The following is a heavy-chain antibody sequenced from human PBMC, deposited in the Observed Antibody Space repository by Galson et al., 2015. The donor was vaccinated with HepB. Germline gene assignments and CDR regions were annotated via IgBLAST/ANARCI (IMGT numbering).Heavy chain of an antibody. V-gene: IGHV3-30-3*01. CDR3: ARGGASGYDWVY. D-gene: IGHD5-12*01. CDR2: ISYDGSNK. CDR1: GFTFSSYA. J-gene: IGHJ4*02. Sequence: SLRLSCAASGFTFSSYAMHWVRQAPGKGLEWVAVISYDGSNKYYADSVKGRFTISRDNSKNTLYLQMNSLRAEDTAVYYCARGGASGYDWVYWGQGTLVTVSS.